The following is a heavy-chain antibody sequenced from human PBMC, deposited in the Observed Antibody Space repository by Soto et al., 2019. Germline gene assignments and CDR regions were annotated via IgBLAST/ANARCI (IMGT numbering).Heavy chain of an antibody. J-gene: IGHJ4*02. D-gene: IGHD2-2*01. Sequence: RGEYLDTYFKGSWCSFRPYSIGWVRQMPGKSVEWVGNIHSGDSNARYSPSFQGQVTLSVDRSIRTPYLPWSSLRAWDTALYYCETCRSTHWFDYWGQGTLVTVSS. CDR1: WCSFRPYS. CDR2: IHSGDSNA. V-gene: IGHV5-51*01. CDR3: ETCRSTHWFDY.